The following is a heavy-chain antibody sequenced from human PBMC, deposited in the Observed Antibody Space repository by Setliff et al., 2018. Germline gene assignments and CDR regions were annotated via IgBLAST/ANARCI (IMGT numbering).Heavy chain of an antibody. Sequence: ASVKVSCKASGYTFTGYYMHWVRQAPGQGLEWMGWINPNSGGTNYAQKFQGRVTMTRDTSISTAYMELSRLRSDDTAVYYCAREEVGRYSSGWYISSDNWFDPWGQGTLVTAPQ. CDR2: INPNSGGT. D-gene: IGHD6-19*01. CDR3: AREEVGRYSSGWYISSDNWFDP. J-gene: IGHJ5*02. CDR1: GYTFTGYY. V-gene: IGHV1-2*02.